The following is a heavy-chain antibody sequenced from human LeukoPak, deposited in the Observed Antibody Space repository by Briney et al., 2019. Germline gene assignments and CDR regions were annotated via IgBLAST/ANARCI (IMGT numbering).Heavy chain of an antibody. CDR3: TRGVPPPDIVVVPAAISDY. CDR2: IRSKANSYAT. J-gene: IGHJ4*02. CDR1: GFTFSGSA. Sequence: GRSLRLSCAASGFTFSGSAMHWVRQASGKGLEWVGRIRSKANSYATAYAASVKGRFTISRDDSKNTAYLQMNSLKTEDTAVYYCTRGVPPPDIVVVPAAISDYWGQGTLVTVSS. D-gene: IGHD2-2*02. V-gene: IGHV3-73*01.